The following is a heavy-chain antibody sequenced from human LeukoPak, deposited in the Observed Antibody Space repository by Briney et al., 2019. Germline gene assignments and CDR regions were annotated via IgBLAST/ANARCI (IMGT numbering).Heavy chain of an antibody. V-gene: IGHV3-30*18. Sequence: GGSLRLSCAASGFTFSSYGMHWVRQAPGKGLEWVTVISYDGSNKYYADSVKGRFTISRDNSKNTLYLQMNSLRAEDTAVYYCAKDQGGTYPSSFDSWGQGTLVTVSS. D-gene: IGHD1-26*01. CDR2: ISYDGSNK. CDR3: AKDQGGTYPSSFDS. CDR1: GFTFSSYG. J-gene: IGHJ4*02.